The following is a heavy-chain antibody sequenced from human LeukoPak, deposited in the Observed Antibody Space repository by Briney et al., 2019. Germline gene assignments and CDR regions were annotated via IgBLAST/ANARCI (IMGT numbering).Heavy chain of an antibody. CDR2: IYSGGNI. J-gene: IGHJ4*02. Sequence: GGSLRLSCAASGFTVSSNYMSWVRQAPGKGLEWVSVIYSGGNIYYADSVKGRFTISRDNAKSSLHLQMNGLRAEDTAMYYCVKDSGWFHFDSWGQGTLVTVSS. CDR1: GFTVSSNY. D-gene: IGHD6-19*01. CDR3: VKDSGWFHFDS. V-gene: IGHV3-53*01.